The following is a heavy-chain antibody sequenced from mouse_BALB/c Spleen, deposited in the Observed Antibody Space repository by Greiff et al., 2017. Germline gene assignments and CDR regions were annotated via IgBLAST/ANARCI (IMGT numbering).Heavy chain of an antibody. D-gene: IGHD1-1*01. J-gene: IGHJ4*01. CDR1: GSSITSGYY. Sequence: EVQRVESGPGLVKPSQSLSPTCSVTGSSITSGYYWNWIRQFPGNKLEWMGYISYDGSNNYNPSLKNRISITRDTSKNQFFLKLNSVTTEDTATYYCAREHYYYGRAMDYWGQGTSVTVSS. V-gene: IGHV3-6*02. CDR2: ISYDGSN. CDR3: AREHYYYGRAMDY.